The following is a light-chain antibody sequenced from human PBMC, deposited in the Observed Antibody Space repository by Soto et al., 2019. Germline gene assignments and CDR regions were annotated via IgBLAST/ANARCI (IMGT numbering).Light chain of an antibody. CDR3: SSHTSSSIDYA. Sequence: QSALTQPASVSGSPGQSITISCTGTSSDVGGYNYVSWYQQHPGKAPKLMIYEVSNRPSGVSNRFSGSKSGNTASLTISGLQAEDEADYYCSSHTSSSIDYAFGTGTKVTVL. CDR1: SSDVGGYNY. J-gene: IGLJ1*01. V-gene: IGLV2-14*01. CDR2: EVS.